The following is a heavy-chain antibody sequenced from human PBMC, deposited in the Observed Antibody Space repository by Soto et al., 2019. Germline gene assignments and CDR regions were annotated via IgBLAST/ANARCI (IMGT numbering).Heavy chain of an antibody. CDR1: GFTFNSYA. J-gene: IGHJ4*02. CDR3: ARGGLSVLYIDY. V-gene: IGHV3-23*01. CDR2: ISSSGVST. Sequence: EVQLLESGGGLVQPGGSLRLSCAASGFTFNSYAMSWVRQAPGTGLEWVSGISSSGVSTFYADSVKGRFTISRDNSKNTLYLQMNSLRAEDTAVYYCARGGLSVLYIDYWGQGTLVTVSP. D-gene: IGHD2-8*02.